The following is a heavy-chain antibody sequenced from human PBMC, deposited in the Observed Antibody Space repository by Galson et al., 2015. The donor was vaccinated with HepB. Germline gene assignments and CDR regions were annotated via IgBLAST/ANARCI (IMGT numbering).Heavy chain of an antibody. V-gene: IGHV3-20*01. CDR2: INWNGGST. CDR1: GFTFDDYG. J-gene: IGHJ4*02. D-gene: IGHD6-19*01. CDR3: ARDLGSGWFDY. Sequence: SLRLSCAASGFTFDDYGMSWVRQAPGKGLEWVSGINWNGGSTGYADSVKGRFTISRDNAKNSLYLQMNSLRAEDTALYHCARDLGSGWFDYWGQGTLVTVSS.